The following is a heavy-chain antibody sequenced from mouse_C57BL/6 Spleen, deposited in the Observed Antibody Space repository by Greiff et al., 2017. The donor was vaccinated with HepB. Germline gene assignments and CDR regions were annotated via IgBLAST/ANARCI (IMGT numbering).Heavy chain of an antibody. CDR1: GYSITSGYY. CDR2: ISYDGSN. V-gene: IGHV3-6*01. D-gene: IGHD3-2*02. CDR3: ARDSSGYLDY. J-gene: IGHJ2*01. Sequence: EVKLVESGPGLVKPSQSLSLTCSVTGYSITSGYYWNWIRQFPGNKLEWMGYISYDGSNNYNPSLKNRISITRDTSKNQFLLKLNSVTTEDTATYYCARDSSGYLDYWGQGTTLTVSS.